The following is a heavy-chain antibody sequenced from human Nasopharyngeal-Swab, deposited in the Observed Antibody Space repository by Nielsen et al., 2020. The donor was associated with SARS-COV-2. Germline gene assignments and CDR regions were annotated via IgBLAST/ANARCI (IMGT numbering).Heavy chain of an antibody. Sequence: GESLKISCAASGFTFSSYWMHWVRQAPGKGLVWVSRINSDGSSTSYADSVKGRFTISRDNAKNTLYLQMNSLRAEDTALYYCAKDIAETVTTTLNYGMDVWGQGTTVTVSS. CDR2: INSDGSST. V-gene: IGHV3-74*01. D-gene: IGHD4-17*01. CDR1: GFTFSSYW. CDR3: AKDIAETVTTTLNYGMDV. J-gene: IGHJ6*02.